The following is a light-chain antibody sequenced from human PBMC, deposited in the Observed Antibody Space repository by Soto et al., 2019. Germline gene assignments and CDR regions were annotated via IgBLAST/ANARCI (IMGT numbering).Light chain of an antibody. CDR2: DAS. CDR1: QSISRC. J-gene: IGKJ5*01. CDR3: QKYNTEPT. Sequence: DIQMTQSPSTLSASVGDRVTITCRASQSISRCLAWYQQKPGKAPKALIYDASTLRSGVPSRFSGGGSGTEFILNISSLQPDDFATYYYQKYNTEPTFGQGTRLEIK. V-gene: IGKV1-5*01.